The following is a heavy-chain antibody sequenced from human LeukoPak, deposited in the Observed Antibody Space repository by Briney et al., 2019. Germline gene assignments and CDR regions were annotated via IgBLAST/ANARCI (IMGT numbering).Heavy chain of an antibody. CDR1: GYSFSSFW. Sequence: GEPLKISCQGSGYSFSSFWVGRVRQTPGKGLEWMGVVYPDDSAARYSPSFQGQITFSADKSLDTAYLQWSSLRASYTGIYFCARSRVWGDSRWAFDYWGQGTPVTVSS. CDR2: VYPDDSAA. CDR3: ARSRVWGDSRWAFDY. J-gene: IGHJ4*02. V-gene: IGHV5-51*03. D-gene: IGHD3-16*01.